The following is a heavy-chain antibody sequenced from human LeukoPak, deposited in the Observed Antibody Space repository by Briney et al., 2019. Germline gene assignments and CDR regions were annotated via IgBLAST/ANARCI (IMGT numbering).Heavy chain of an antibody. V-gene: IGHV3-7*03. J-gene: IGHJ6*02. D-gene: IGHD3-16*01. CDR3: ARGGGLDV. CDR1: GFSFRTYN. CDR2: INHNGNVN. Sequence: GSLRLPCTASGFSFRTYNLHWVRQAPGKGLEWVASINHNGNVNYYVDSVKGRFTISGDNAKNSLYLQMSNLRAEDTAVYFCARGGGLDVWGQGATVTVSS.